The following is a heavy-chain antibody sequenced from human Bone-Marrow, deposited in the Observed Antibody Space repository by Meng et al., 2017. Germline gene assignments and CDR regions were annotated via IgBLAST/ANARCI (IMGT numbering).Heavy chain of an antibody. Sequence: LVESGGGGGRRGGSVRLSLSASGFNFDDFGMNWVRQGPGKGLECVSGINWNGGSTNYADSVKGRFTISRDNAKNSLYLQMNNLRAEDTAFYYCARGGGNSLWYFALWGRGTLVTVSS. V-gene: IGHV3-20*03. CDR3: ARGGGNSLWYFAL. D-gene: IGHD4-23*01. CDR2: INWNGGST. CDR1: GFNFDDFG. J-gene: IGHJ2*01.